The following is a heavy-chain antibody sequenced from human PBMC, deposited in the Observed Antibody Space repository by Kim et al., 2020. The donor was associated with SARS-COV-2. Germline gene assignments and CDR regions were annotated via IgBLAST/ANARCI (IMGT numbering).Heavy chain of an antibody. J-gene: IGHJ3*02. Sequence: SETLSLTCTVSGGSISSSSYYWGWIRQPPGKGLECIGSIYYSGSTYYNPSLKSRVTISVDTSKNQFSLKLSSVTAADTAVYYCARDSPYSSGWHDAFDI. D-gene: IGHD6-19*01. CDR1: GGSISSSSYY. CDR2: IYYSGST. CDR3: ARDSPYSSGWHDAFDI. V-gene: IGHV4-39*07.